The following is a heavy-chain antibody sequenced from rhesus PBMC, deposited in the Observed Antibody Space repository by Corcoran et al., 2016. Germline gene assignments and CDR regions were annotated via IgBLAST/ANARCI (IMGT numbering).Heavy chain of an antibody. CDR3: AKENSYSGSWNRGPFDY. CDR1: GFTFSSYG. CDR2: ISNGGGST. V-gene: IGHV3S5*01. J-gene: IGHJ4*01. Sequence: EVQLVESGGGLVQPGGSLRLSCAASGFTFSSYGMSWVRQAPGKGLEWVSYISNGGGSTYYADSVKGRFTISRDNSTNPLSLQMNSLRAEDTAVYYCAKENSYSGSWNRGPFDYWGQGVLVTVSS. D-gene: IGHD6-25*01.